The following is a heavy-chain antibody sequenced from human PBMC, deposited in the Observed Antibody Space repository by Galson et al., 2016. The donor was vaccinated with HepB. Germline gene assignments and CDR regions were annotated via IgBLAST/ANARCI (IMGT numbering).Heavy chain of an antibody. D-gene: IGHD2-15*01. V-gene: IGHV3-30-3*01. J-gene: IGHJ6*02. CDR1: GFNFSNYA. CDR3: ARSGAWSISWIDL. CDR2: ISHDGNNQ. Sequence: SLRLSCAASGFNFSNYAMHWVRQAPGKGLEWVAVISHDGNNQYYADSVKGRFTISRDNSKSTVYLQMNSLRADDTAVYYCARSGAWSISWIDLWGQGATVTVSS.